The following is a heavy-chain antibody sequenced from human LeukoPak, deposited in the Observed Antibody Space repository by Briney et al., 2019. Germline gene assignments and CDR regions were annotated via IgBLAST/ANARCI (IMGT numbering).Heavy chain of an antibody. CDR2: ISYDGSNK. D-gene: IGHD5-18*01. CDR1: GFTFSSYG. CDR3: ARSANVDTAMVLSPYYFDY. V-gene: IGHV3-30*03. Sequence: GGSLRLSCAASGFTFSSYGMHWVRQAPGKGLEWVAVISYDGSNKYYADSVKGRFTISRDNSKNTLYLQMNSLRAEDTAVYYCARSANVDTAMVLSPYYFDYWGQGTLVTVSS. J-gene: IGHJ4*02.